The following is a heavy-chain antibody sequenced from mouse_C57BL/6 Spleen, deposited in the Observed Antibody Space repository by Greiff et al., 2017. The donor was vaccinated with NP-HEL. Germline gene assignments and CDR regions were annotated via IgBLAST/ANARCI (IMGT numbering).Heavy chain of an antibody. CDR3: ASGSLFDYFDY. CDR1: GYAFSSSW. CDR2: IYPGDGDT. J-gene: IGHJ2*01. D-gene: IGHD6-2*01. V-gene: IGHV1-82*01. Sequence: VKLMESGPELVKPGASVKISCKASGYAFSSSWMNWVKQRPGKGLEWIGRIYPGDGDTNYNGKFKGKATLTADKSSSTAYMQLSSLTSEDSAVYFCASGSLFDYFDYWGQGTTLTVSS.